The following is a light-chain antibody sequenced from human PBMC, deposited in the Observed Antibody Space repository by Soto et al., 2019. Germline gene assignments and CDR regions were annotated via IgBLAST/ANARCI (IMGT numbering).Light chain of an antibody. Sequence: QSALTQPASVSGSPGQSITISCTGTSSDVGGYNYVSWYQQHPGKAPKLMIYEVSNRPSGVSNRFSGSKSGNTASLTISGLQAEDEAYYYCSSYTSSSSDYVFGTGTKLTVL. CDR3: SSYTSSSSDYV. V-gene: IGLV2-14*01. J-gene: IGLJ1*01. CDR2: EVS. CDR1: SSDVGGYNY.